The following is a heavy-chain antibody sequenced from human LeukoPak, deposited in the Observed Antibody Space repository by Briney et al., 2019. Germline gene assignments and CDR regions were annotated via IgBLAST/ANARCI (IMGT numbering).Heavy chain of an antibody. D-gene: IGHD3-3*01. CDR2: ISGSGGST. V-gene: IGHV3-23*01. CDR3: AKGAVSLRFLEWLPTDYYYGMDV. CDR1: GFTFSSYA. J-gene: IGHJ6*02. Sequence: PGGSLRLPCAASGFTFSSYAMSWVRQAPGKGLEWVSAISGSGGSTYYADSVKGRFTISRDNSKNTLYLQMNSLRAEDTAVYYCAKGAVSLRFLEWLPTDYYYGMDVWGQGTTVTVSS.